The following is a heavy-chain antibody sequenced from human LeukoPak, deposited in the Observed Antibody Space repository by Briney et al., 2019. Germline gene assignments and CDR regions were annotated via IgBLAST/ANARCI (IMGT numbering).Heavy chain of an antibody. D-gene: IGHD2-2*01. V-gene: IGHV4-30-4*08. CDR3: ARCRVVVPAATPFDY. CDR1: GGSISSGDYY. J-gene: IGHJ4*02. Sequence: SETLSLTCTVSGGSISSGDYYWSWIRQPPGKGLEWIVYIYYSGSTYYNPSLKSRVTISVDTSKNQFSLKLSSVTAADTAVYYCARCRVVVPAATPFDYWGQGTLVTVSS. CDR2: IYYSGST.